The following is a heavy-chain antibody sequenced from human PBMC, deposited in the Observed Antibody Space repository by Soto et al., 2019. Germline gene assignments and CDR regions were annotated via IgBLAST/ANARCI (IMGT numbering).Heavy chain of an antibody. J-gene: IGHJ4*02. Sequence: DVQLVESGGGVVQPGGSLRLSCAASGFTFSNSWMHWVRQFSGKGLEWVSRINADGTSTSYADSVKGRFTIYRDNAKNTLYLHVNSLRAEDTAVYYCVKVVARGVGVPRFYFDSWGQGALVTVSS. D-gene: IGHD5-12*01. V-gene: IGHV3-74*01. CDR2: INADGTST. CDR3: VKVVARGVGVPRFYFDS. CDR1: GFTFSNSW.